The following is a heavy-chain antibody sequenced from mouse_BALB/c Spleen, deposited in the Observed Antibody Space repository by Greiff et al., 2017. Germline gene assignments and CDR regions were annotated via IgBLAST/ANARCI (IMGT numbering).Heavy chain of an antibody. V-gene: IGHV1-37*01. CDR1: GYTFTSYY. CDR2: INPYNGDT. J-gene: IGHJ4*01. Sequence: EVHLVESGPELVKPGASVRISCKASGYTFTSYYIHWVKQSHGKSLEWIGRINPYNGDTFYNQKFKGKATLTVDKSSSTAHMELLSLTSEDSAVYYCGRGLLNEAAMDYWGQGTSVTVSS. D-gene: IGHD2-3*01. CDR3: GRGLLNEAAMDY.